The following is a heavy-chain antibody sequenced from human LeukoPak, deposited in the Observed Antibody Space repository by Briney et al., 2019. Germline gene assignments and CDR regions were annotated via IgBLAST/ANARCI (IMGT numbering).Heavy chain of an antibody. D-gene: IGHD6-6*01. J-gene: IGHJ4*02. CDR2: IYYSGST. CDR1: GGSISSYY. V-gene: IGHV4-59*12. Sequence: SETLSLTCTVSGGSISSYYWSWIRQPPGKGLEWMGYIYYSGSTNYNPSLKSRVAISVDTSKNQFSLKLSSVTAADTAVYYCARDLGIAARSDYWGQGTLVTVSS. CDR3: ARDLGIAARSDY.